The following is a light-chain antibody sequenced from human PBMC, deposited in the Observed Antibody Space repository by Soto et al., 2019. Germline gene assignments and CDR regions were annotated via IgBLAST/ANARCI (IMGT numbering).Light chain of an antibody. CDR3: QQRTNWRIT. V-gene: IGKV3-11*01. J-gene: IGKJ5*01. Sequence: EIVLTQSPAILSLSPGERATLSFMAVQSVSSSLAWYQQKPGQAPRLLIYDTSNRATDIPPRFSGSGSGTDFTLTISSLEPEDFAVYYCQQRTNWRITFGQGTRLEIK. CDR2: DTS. CDR1: QSVSSS.